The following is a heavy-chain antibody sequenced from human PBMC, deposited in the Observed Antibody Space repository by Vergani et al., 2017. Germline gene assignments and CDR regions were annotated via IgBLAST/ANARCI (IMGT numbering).Heavy chain of an antibody. V-gene: IGHV3-30*03. CDR1: GFTFSSYG. D-gene: IGHD5-12*01. J-gene: IGHJ4*02. Sequence: QVQLVESGGGVVQPGRSLRLSCAASGFTFSSYGMHWVRQAPGKGLEWVAVISYDGSNKYYADSVKGRFTISRDDSRNTLYLQMNSLKTEDTAVYYCTTDRSDYDSSYYFDYWGQGTLVTVSS. CDR2: ISYDGSNK. CDR3: TTDRSDYDSSYYFDY.